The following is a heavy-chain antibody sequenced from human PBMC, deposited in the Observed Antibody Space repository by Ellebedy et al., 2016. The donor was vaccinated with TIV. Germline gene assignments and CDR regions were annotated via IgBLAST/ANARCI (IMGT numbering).Heavy chain of an antibody. Sequence: PGGSLRLSCAASGFTFSNAWMSWVRQAPGKGLEWVAHIKTDGSETYYVDSVKGRFTISRDNAKNSLYLQMNSLRDEDTAVYYCARGVLDGMDVWGQGTTVTVSS. V-gene: IGHV3-7*01. CDR3: ARGVLDGMDV. CDR2: IKTDGSET. J-gene: IGHJ6*02. CDR1: GFTFSNAW.